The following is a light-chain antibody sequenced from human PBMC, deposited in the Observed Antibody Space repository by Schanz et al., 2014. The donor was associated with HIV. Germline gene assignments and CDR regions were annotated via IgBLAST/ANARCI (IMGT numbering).Light chain of an antibody. CDR2: GAS. CDR1: QTVSNNY. CDR3: QQYGGSPKT. Sequence: EILLTQSPGTLSLSPRGRATLSCRASQTVSNNYLAWYQQKPGQAPRLLIYGASSRAPGIPDRFSGSGSGTDFTLTISRLEPEDLAVYYCQQYGGSPKTFGQGTKLEIK. J-gene: IGKJ2*01. V-gene: IGKV3-20*01.